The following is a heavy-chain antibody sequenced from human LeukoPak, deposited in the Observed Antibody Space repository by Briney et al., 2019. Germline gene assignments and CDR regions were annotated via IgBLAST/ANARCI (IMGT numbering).Heavy chain of an antibody. CDR2: IYYSGST. CDR1: GGSISSGGYY. V-gene: IGHV4-31*03. Sequence: SETLSLTCTVSGGSISSGGYYWSWIRQHPGKGLEWIGYIYYSGSTYYNPSLKSRVTISVDTSKNQFSLKLSSVTAADTAVYYCARVNYDSSGYPFDYWGQGTLVTASS. CDR3: ARVNYDSSGYPFDY. J-gene: IGHJ4*02. D-gene: IGHD3-22*01.